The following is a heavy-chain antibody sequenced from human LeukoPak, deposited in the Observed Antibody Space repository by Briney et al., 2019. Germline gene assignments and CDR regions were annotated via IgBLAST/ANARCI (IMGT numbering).Heavy chain of an antibody. D-gene: IGHD3-22*01. CDR1: GGSISSYY. J-gene: IGHJ4*02. CDR2: IYYSGST. Sequence: SETLSLTCTVSGGSISSYYWSWTRQPPGKGLEWIGYIYYSGSTNYNPSLKSRVTISVDTSKNQFSLKLSSVTAADTAVYYCARLSLYDSSGYDYWGQGTLVTVSS. CDR3: ARLSLYDSSGYDY. V-gene: IGHV4-59*08.